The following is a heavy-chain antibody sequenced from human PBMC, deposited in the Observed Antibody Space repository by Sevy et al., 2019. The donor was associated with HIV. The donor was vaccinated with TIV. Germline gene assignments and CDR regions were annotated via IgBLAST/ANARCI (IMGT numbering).Heavy chain of an antibody. CDR1: GGSINSGNYY. CDR3: ARSRYSWDHDQIYYYYMDV. D-gene: IGHD1-20*01. CDR2: IYTSGST. V-gene: IGHV4-61*02. J-gene: IGHJ6*03. Sequence: SETLSLTCTVSGGSINSGNYYWSWIRQPAGKGLEWIGRIYTSGSTNYNPSLKSRVTISVDTSKNQFSLRLSSVTAADTAVYYCARSRYSWDHDQIYYYYMDVWGKGTTVTVSS.